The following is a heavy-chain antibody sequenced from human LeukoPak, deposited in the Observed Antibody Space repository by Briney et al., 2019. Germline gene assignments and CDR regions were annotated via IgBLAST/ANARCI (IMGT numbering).Heavy chain of an antibody. D-gene: IGHD6-13*01. CDR3: ARIPRIAAAGMR. V-gene: IGHV4-61*02. CDR1: GGSISSGSYY. Sequence: SETLSLTCTVSGGSISSGSYYWSWIRQPAGKGLEWIGRIYTSGSTNYNPSLKSRVTISVDTSKNQFSLKLSSVTAADTAVYYCARIPRIAAAGMRWGQGTLVTVSS. CDR2: IYTSGST. J-gene: IGHJ4*02.